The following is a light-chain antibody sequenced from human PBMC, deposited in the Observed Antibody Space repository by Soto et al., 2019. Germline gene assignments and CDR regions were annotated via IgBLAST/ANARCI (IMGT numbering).Light chain of an antibody. CDR1: SSNIGNNY. CDR3: ATWDNSLSAVV. J-gene: IGLJ2*01. CDR2: DIN. Sequence: QSVLTQPPSVSAAPGQKVTISCSGSSSNIGNNYVSWYQQLPGTAPKLLIYDINQRPSGIPDRFSGSKSGTSATLGIAGFQTGDEADYYCATWDNSLSAVVFGGGTKVTVL. V-gene: IGLV1-51*01.